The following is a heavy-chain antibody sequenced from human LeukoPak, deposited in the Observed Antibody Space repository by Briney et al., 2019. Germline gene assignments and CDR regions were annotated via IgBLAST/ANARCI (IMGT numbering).Heavy chain of an antibody. Sequence: SETLSLTCAVYGGSFSGYYWSWIRQPPGKGLEWIGEINHSGSTNYNPSLKSRVTISVDTSKNQFSLKLSSVTAADTAVYYCARARDSSGYDQLDAFDIWRQGTMVTVSS. CDR1: GGSFSGYY. J-gene: IGHJ3*02. D-gene: IGHD3-22*01. V-gene: IGHV4-34*01. CDR2: INHSGST. CDR3: ARARDSSGYDQLDAFDI.